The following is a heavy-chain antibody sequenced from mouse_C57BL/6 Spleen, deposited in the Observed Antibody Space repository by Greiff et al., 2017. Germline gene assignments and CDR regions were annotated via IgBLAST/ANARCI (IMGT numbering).Heavy chain of an antibody. CDR3: ARFGDYGSSHLWYFDV. V-gene: IGHV1-80*01. CDR2: IYPGDGDT. J-gene: IGHJ1*03. Sequence: QVQLQQSGAELVKPGASVKISCKASGYAFSSYWMNWVKQRPGKGLEWIGQIYPGDGDTNYNGKFKGKATLTADKSSSTAYMQLSSLTSEDSAVYFCARFGDYGSSHLWYFDVWGTGTTVTVSS. CDR1: GYAFSSYW. D-gene: IGHD1-1*01.